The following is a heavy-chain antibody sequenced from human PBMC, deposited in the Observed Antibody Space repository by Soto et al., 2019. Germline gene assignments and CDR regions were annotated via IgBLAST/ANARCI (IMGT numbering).Heavy chain of an antibody. Sequence: QVQLVESGGGVVQPGRSLRLSCAASGFTFSSYAMHWVRQAPGKGLEWVAVISYDGSNKYYADSVKGRFTISRDNSKNTLYLQMNSLRDEDAAVYYCASSSGWPPQSFTYYYFYGMDVWGQGTTVTVSS. J-gene: IGHJ6*02. V-gene: IGHV3-30-3*01. D-gene: IGHD6-19*01. CDR1: GFTFSSYA. CDR2: ISYDGSNK. CDR3: ASSSGWPPQSFTYYYFYGMDV.